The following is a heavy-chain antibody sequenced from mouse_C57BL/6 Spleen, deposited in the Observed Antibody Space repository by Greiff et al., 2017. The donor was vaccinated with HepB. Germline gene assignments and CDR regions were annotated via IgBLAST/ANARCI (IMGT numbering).Heavy chain of an antibody. D-gene: IGHD2-4*01. CDR2: IYPGSGST. J-gene: IGHJ1*03. V-gene: IGHV1-55*01. Sequence: VQLQQPGAELVKPGASVKMSCKASGYTFTSYWITWVKQRPGQGLEWIGDIYPGSGSTNYNEKFKSKATLTVDTSSSTAYMQLSSLTSEDSAVYYCARDGGGYDYDGERGARYFDVWGTGTTVTVSS. CDR3: ARDGGGYDYDGERGARYFDV. CDR1: GYTFTSYW.